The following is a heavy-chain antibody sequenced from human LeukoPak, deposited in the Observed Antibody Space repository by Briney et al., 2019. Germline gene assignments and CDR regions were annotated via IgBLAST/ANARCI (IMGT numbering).Heavy chain of an antibody. V-gene: IGHV3-23*01. D-gene: IGHD2/OR15-2a*01. Sequence: PGGSLRLSCAASGFTFNNYAMSWVRQAPGEGLEWVSIIISDGGTFYADSVKGLFTISRDNSKNTLYLQLNSLRAEDTAIYYCAKDYSTITTFNTTLFDCWGQGTLVTVSS. J-gene: IGHJ4*02. CDR3: AKDYSTITTFNTTLFDC. CDR2: IISDGGT. CDR1: GFTFNNYA.